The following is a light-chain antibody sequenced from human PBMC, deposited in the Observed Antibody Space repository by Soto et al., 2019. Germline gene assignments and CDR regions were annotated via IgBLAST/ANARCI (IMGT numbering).Light chain of an antibody. Sequence: DIQMTQSPSSLSASVGDRVTITCRASQGISNYLAWYQQKPGRVPKLLIYAAFTLQSGVPSRFSGSGSGTDFSLTLSSLQPEDVANYYWPKDESVPPAFGPGTKVEIK. CDR3: PKDESVPPA. J-gene: IGKJ3*01. CDR2: AAF. CDR1: QGISNY. V-gene: IGKV1-27*01.